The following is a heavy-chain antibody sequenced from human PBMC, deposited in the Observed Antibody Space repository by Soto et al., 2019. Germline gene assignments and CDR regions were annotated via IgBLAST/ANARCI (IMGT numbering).Heavy chain of an antibody. CDR1: GFSFGDFS. D-gene: IGHD1-26*01. V-gene: IGHV3-43*01. CDR3: IKEGRIMS. CDR2: ISWDGAYT. Sequence: EVQLVESGGGVVQPGGSLRLSCVGSGFSFGDFSLHWVRQAPGKGLEWVSLISWDGAYTFYADSVKGRFTVSRDNSNSSLYLQMNSLRSEDTALYSCIKEGRIMSWGQGTLVTVSS. J-gene: IGHJ4*02.